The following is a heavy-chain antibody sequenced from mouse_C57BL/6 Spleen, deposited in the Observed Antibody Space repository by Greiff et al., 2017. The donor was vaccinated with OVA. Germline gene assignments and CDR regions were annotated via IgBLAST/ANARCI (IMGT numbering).Heavy chain of an antibody. D-gene: IGHD1-1*01. J-gene: IGHJ4*01. V-gene: IGHV1-80*01. CDR1: GYAFSSYW. CDR3: ARSGSSFYAMDY. Sequence: QVQLQQSGAELVKPGASVKISCKASGYAFSSYWMNWVKQRPGKGLEWIRQIYPGDGDTNYNGKFKGKATLTADKSSSTAYMQLSSLTSEDSAVYFCARSGSSFYAMDYWGQGTSVTVSS. CDR2: IYPGDGDT.